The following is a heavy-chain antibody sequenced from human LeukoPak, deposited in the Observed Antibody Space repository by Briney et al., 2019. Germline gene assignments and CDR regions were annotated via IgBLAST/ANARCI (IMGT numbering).Heavy chain of an antibody. J-gene: IGHJ6*02. CDR2: MKSKGSGGTT. CDR1: GFKFSDAW. V-gene: IGHV3-15*01. D-gene: IGHD1-26*01. Sequence: PGGSLRLSCKASGFKFSDAWMNWVRRAPGKGLEWVGRMKSKGSGGTTDYAAPVKGRFTISRDDSKNTLFLQMSSLQAEDTAVYYCAWDETFYYDMAVWGQGTTVTVS. CDR3: AWDETFYYDMAV.